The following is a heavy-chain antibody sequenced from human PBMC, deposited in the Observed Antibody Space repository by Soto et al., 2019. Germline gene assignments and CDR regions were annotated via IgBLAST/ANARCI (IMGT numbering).Heavy chain of an antibody. Sequence: ASVKVSCKTSGYSFTDYKLHWVRQAPGQGLEWMGWVDPSGGGSNSAQKFQGSVTMTWDTSITTAYLDLTRLTTNDTATYFCATWVDYGDFEGFDVWG. J-gene: IGHJ3*01. D-gene: IGHD4-17*01. CDR2: VDPSGGGS. CDR1: GYSFTDYK. V-gene: IGHV1-2*04. CDR3: ATWVDYGDFEGFDV.